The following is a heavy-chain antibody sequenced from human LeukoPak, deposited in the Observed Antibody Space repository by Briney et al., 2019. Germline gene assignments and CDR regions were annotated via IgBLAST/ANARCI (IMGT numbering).Heavy chain of an antibody. J-gene: IGHJ4*02. Sequence: SETLSLTCAVYGGSFSGYYWSWIRQPPGKGLEWIGEINHSGSTNYNPSLKSRVTISVDTSKNQFSLKLSSVTAADTAVYSCARGVALWFGELISYWDYWGQGTLVTVSS. CDR2: INHSGST. D-gene: IGHD3-10*01. CDR3: ARGVALWFGELISYWDY. CDR1: GGSFSGYY. V-gene: IGHV4-34*01.